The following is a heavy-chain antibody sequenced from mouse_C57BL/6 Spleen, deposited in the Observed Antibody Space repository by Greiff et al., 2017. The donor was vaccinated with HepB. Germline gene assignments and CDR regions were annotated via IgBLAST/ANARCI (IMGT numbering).Heavy chain of an antibody. CDR1: GFNIKDDY. Sequence: VQLQQSGAELVRPGASVKLSCTASGFNIKDDYMHWVKQRPEQGLEWIGWIDPENGDTEYASKFQGKATITADTSSNTAYLQLSSLTSEDTAVYYWTTWGLRQLDYWGQGTTLTVSS. V-gene: IGHV14-4*01. D-gene: IGHD2-4*01. J-gene: IGHJ2*01. CDR3: TTWGLRQLDY. CDR2: IDPENGDT.